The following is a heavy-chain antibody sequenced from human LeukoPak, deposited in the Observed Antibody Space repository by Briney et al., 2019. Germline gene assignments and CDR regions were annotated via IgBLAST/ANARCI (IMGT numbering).Heavy chain of an antibody. Sequence: SETPSLTCTVSGGSISSSSYYWGRIRQPPGKGLEWIGSIYYSGSTYYNPSLKSRVTISVDTSKNQFSLKLSSVTAADTAVYYCARRPPGVWFGETYYFDYWGQGTLVTVSS. D-gene: IGHD3-10*01. V-gene: IGHV4-39*01. CDR1: GGSISSSSYY. J-gene: IGHJ4*02. CDR3: ARRPPGVWFGETYYFDY. CDR2: IYYSGST.